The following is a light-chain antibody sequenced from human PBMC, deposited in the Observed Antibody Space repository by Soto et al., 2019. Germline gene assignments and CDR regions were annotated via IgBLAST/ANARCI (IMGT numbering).Light chain of an antibody. V-gene: IGKV3-20*01. CDR2: AAS. CDR1: QSADSTY. CDR3: QQYGTSPPLYT. J-gene: IGKJ2*01. Sequence: EIVLTQSPGTLSLSPGERATLSCRASQSADSTYLAWYQQKPGQAPRPLIYAASTRAAGNPDRFSGGGSGTDFTLTISRLEPEDFALYYCQQYGTSPPLYTFGQGARLEIK.